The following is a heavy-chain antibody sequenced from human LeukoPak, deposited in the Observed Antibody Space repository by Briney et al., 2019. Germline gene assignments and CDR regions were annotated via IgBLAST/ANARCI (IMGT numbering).Heavy chain of an antibody. Sequence: GGSLRLSCAASGFTVSSNYMGWVRQAPGKGLEWVSVIYSGDSTYYADSVKGRFTISRDNSKNTLYLQMNSLRAEDTAVYYCARDGTGTPNDYWGQGTLVTVSS. CDR3: ARDGTGTPNDY. V-gene: IGHV3-53*01. D-gene: IGHD1-1*01. J-gene: IGHJ4*02. CDR2: IYSGDST. CDR1: GFTVSSNY.